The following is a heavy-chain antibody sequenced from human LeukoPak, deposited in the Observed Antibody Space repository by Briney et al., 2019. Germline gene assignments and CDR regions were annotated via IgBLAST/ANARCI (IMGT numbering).Heavy chain of an antibody. CDR3: AREKPRPFVGIAVAGETYGMDV. CDR1: GFTFSDNY. V-gene: IGHV3-33*08. J-gene: IGHJ6*02. Sequence: QPGGSLRLSCAASGFTFSDNYMTWIRQAPGKGLEWVAVIWYDGSNKYYADSVKGRFTISRDNSKNTLYLQMNSLRAEDTAVYYCAREKPRPFVGIAVAGETYGMDVWGQGTTVTVSS. D-gene: IGHD6-19*01. CDR2: IWYDGSNK.